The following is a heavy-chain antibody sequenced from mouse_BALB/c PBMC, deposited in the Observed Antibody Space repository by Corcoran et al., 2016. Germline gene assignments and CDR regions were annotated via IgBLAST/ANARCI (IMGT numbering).Heavy chain of an antibody. CDR1: GYTFTNYG. CDR3: ARSPTVDY. CDR2: INTYTGEP. J-gene: IGHJ2*01. Sequence: QIQLVQSGPELKKPGETVKISCKASGYTFTNYGMNWGKQAPGKGLKWMGWINTYTGEPTYADDFKGRFAFSLETSASTAYLQINNLKNEDTATYFCARSPTVDYWGQGTTLTVSS. V-gene: IGHV9-3-1*01.